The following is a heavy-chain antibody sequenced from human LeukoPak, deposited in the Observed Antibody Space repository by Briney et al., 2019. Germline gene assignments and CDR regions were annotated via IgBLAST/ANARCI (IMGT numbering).Heavy chain of an antibody. D-gene: IGHD4-17*01. Sequence: GGSLRLSCAASGFTVNTYYMTWVRQSPGKGLEWVSVINPDGSTYYADSVKGRFTISRDNPKNTLYLQMKTLRAGDTAVYYCAKEGNYGDYRPYYFDYWGQGTLVTVSS. CDR3: AKEGNYGDYRPYYFDY. CDR2: INPDGST. CDR1: GFTVNTYY. J-gene: IGHJ4*02. V-gene: IGHV3-66*01.